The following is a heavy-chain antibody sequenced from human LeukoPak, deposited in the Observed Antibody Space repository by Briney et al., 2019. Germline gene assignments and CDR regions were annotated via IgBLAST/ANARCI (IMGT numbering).Heavy chain of an antibody. D-gene: IGHD3-22*01. CDR1: GGTFISYA. Sequence: ASVKVSCKASGGTFISYAISWVRQAPGQGLEWMGGIIPIFGTANYAQKFQGRVTITADESTSTAYMELSSLRSEDTAVYYCACGYTYYYDSSGYWKYYFDYWGQGTLVTVSS. CDR3: ACGYTYYYDSSGYWKYYFDY. CDR2: IIPIFGTA. J-gene: IGHJ4*02. V-gene: IGHV1-69*13.